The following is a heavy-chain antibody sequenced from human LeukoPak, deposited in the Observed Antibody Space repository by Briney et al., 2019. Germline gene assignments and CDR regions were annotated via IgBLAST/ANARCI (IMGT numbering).Heavy chain of an antibody. CDR2: VSAYNGNT. CDR1: GYTFSGYG. Sequence: ASVKVSCKASGYTFSGYGFSWVRQAPGQGLEWMGWVSAYNGNTIYAQSYQGRVTMTTDTSTSTAYMELRSLRPDDTAVSYCARGAGSYGDYSLWLGYWGQGTLVTVSS. D-gene: IGHD4-17*01. V-gene: IGHV1-18*01. J-gene: IGHJ4*02. CDR3: ARGAGSYGDYSLWLGY.